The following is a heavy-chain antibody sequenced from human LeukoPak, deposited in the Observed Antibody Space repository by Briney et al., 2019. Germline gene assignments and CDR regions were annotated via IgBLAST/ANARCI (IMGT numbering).Heavy chain of an antibody. CDR1: GGSISSYY. Sequence: SETLSLTCTVSGGSISSYYWSWIRQPAGTALEWIGRIYTSGTITYNPSLKSRVTMSVDTSKNQFSLKLSSVTAADTAVYYCASNTGTVFDYWGQGALVTVSS. J-gene: IGHJ4*02. D-gene: IGHD7-27*01. CDR3: ASNTGTVFDY. CDR2: IYTSGTI. V-gene: IGHV4-4*07.